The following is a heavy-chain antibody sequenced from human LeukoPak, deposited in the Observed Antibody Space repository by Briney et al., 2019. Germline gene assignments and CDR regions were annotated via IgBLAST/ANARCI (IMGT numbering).Heavy chain of an antibody. V-gene: IGHV3-21*01. CDR3: AREGHAFTDYDFWSGYSHDAFDI. Sequence: GGSLRLSCAASGFTVSSNYMTWVRQAPGKGLEWVSSISSSSSYIYYADSVKGRFTISRDNAKNSLYLQMNSLRAEDTAVYYCAREGHAFTDYDFWSGYSHDAFDIWGQGTMVTVSS. J-gene: IGHJ3*02. D-gene: IGHD3-3*01. CDR1: GFTVSSNY. CDR2: ISSSSSYI.